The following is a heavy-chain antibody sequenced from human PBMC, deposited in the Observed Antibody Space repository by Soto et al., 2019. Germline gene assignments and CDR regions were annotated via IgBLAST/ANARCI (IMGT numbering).Heavy chain of an antibody. CDR1: GFTFSGSA. Sequence: EVQLVESGGGLVQPGGSLKLSCAASGFTFSGSAMHWVHQASGKGLEWVGRIRSKANSYATAYAASVKGRFTISRDDSKNTAYLQMNSLKTEDTAVYYCTSVVVPAALSSGWWHWGQGTLVTVSS. J-gene: IGHJ4*02. V-gene: IGHV3-73*02. CDR3: TSVVVPAALSSGWWH. CDR2: IRSKANSYAT. D-gene: IGHD2-2*01.